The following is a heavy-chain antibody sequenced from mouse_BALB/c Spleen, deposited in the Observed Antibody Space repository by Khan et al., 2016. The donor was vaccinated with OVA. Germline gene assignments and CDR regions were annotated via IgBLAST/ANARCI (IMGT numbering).Heavy chain of an antibody. V-gene: IGHV1-20*02. CDR1: GYSFTGYF. J-gene: IGHJ2*01. Sequence: VQLQQSGPELVKPGASVQISCKASGYSFTGYFMNWVKQCHGQSLEWIGRINPHIGETFYNPTFTDKATLTVDESSNTAHMELRSLASEDSAVYYCARIYRSDFDYWGQGTTLTVSS. CDR3: ARIYRSDFDY. D-gene: IGHD1-1*01. CDR2: INPHIGET.